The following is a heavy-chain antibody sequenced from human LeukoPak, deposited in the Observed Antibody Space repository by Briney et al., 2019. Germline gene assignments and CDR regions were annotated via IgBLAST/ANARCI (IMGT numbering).Heavy chain of an antibody. CDR3: ARESSLLRQLDY. V-gene: IGHV4-4*07. J-gene: IGHJ4*02. CDR1: GGSISSYY. CDR2: IYTSGST. D-gene: IGHD5/OR15-5a*01. Sequence: PAETLSLTCTVSGGSISSYYWSWIRQPAWKGLEWIGRIYTSGSTNYNPSLKSRVTMSVDTSKNQFPLKLSSVTAADTAVYYCARESSLLRQLDYWGQGTLVTVAS.